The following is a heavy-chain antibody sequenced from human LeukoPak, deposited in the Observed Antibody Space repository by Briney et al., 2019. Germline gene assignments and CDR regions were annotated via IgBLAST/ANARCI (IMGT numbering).Heavy chain of an antibody. CDR1: GFTFSSYG. J-gene: IGHJ4*02. V-gene: IGHV3-30*02. CDR3: AKSSTAVSGYYSSFDY. D-gene: IGHD3-22*01. Sequence: SGGSLRLSCAASGFTFSSYGMHWVRQAPGKGLEWVAFIRYDGSNKYYADSVKGRFTISRDNSKNTLYLQMNSLRAEDTAVYYCAKSSTAVSGYYSSFDYWGQGTLVTVSS. CDR2: IRYDGSNK.